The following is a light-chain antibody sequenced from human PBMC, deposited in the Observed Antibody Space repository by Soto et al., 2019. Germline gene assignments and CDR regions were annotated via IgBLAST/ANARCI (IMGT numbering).Light chain of an antibody. Sequence: IHMTQSPSSLSASVGYRVTITCQASQDINKNLIWYQQKKGKAPKLLIYDASDLETGVPSRFSGSGSGTGFNFTISSLQTEDFATYYCQQYESLPLTFGQGTRLEIK. V-gene: IGKV1-33*01. CDR1: QDINKN. CDR2: DAS. CDR3: QQYESLPLT. J-gene: IGKJ5*01.